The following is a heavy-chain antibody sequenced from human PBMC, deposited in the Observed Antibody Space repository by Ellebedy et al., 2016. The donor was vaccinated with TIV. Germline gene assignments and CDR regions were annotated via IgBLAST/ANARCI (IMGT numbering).Heavy chain of an antibody. CDR3: ARFSRGAPFVDYLYYMDV. CDR2: ISTSSSHI. J-gene: IGHJ6*03. V-gene: IGHV3-21*01. Sequence: GESLKLSCAASGFTFTDYAMNWVRQAPGKGLEWVSSISTSSSHIFQADSVKGRFTISRDNAKNSIYLQMNNLRPEDTAVYYCARFSRGAPFVDYLYYMDVWGKGTAVTVSS. D-gene: IGHD2-15*01. CDR1: GFTFTDYA.